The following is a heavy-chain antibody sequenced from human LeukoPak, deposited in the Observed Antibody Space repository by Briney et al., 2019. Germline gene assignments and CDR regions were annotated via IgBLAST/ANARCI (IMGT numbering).Heavy chain of an antibody. D-gene: IGHD3-3*01. V-gene: IGHV1-69*13. CDR3: AREPGHDFWSGPFDP. CDR1: GGTFSSYA. J-gene: IGHJ5*02. Sequence: SVKVSCKASGGTFSSYAISWVRQAPGQGLGWMGGIIPIFGTANYAQKFQGRVTITADESTSTAYMELSSLRSEDTAVYYCAREPGHDFWSGPFDPWGQGTLVTVSS. CDR2: IIPIFGTA.